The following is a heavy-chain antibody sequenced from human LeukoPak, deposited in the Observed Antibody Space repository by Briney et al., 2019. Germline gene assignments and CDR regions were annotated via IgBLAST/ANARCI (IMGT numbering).Heavy chain of an antibody. J-gene: IGHJ4*02. Sequence: PGGSLRLSCAASGFTFSSHAMSWVRQAPGKGLEWVSTISASGATTLYADSVKGRFTISRDNSKNTLYLQMNSLRAEDTAVYYCAKDRKVFWSGYYPRDFDYWGQGTLVTVSS. D-gene: IGHD3-3*01. CDR3: AKDRKVFWSGYYPRDFDY. CDR2: ISASGATT. CDR1: GFTFSSHA. V-gene: IGHV3-23*01.